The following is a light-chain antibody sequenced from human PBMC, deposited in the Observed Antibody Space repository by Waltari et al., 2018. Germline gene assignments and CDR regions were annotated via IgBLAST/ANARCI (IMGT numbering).Light chain of an antibody. CDR3: QQSYSTPYT. J-gene: IGKJ2*01. V-gene: IGKV1-39*01. CDR2: AAS. Sequence: DIQMTQSPSSLSAPVGDRVTITCRASQSISSYVNWYQQKPGKAPKLLIYAASSLQSGVPSRFSGSGSGTDFTLTISSLQPEDFATYYCQQSYSTPYTFGQGTKLEIK. CDR1: QSISSY.